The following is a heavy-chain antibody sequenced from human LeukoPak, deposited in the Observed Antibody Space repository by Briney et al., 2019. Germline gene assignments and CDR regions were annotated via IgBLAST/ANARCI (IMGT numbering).Heavy chain of an antibody. V-gene: IGHV1-69*13. D-gene: IGHD4-23*01. CDR1: GGTFSTYL. CDR2: IIPSFSTA. J-gene: IGHJ4*02. Sequence: SVKVSCKASGGTFSTYLFSWVRQAPGQGLEWMGGIIPSFSTADYAQKFQGRVTISADESAKTVYMDLTDLRSEDTALYYCARDLGRRWLTPLDHWGQGTLVTVSS. CDR3: ARDLGRRWLTPLDH.